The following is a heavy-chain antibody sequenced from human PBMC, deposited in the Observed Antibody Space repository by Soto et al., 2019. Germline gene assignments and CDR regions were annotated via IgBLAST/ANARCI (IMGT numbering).Heavy chain of an antibody. CDR1: GGSISSGDYY. CDR2: IYYSGST. CDR3: ARDWRFDSSSWYEEGFDP. D-gene: IGHD6-13*01. V-gene: IGHV4-30-4*01. Sequence: SETLSLTCTVSGGSISSGDYYWSWIRQPPGKGLEWIGYIYYSGSTYYNPSLKSRVTISVDTSKNQFSLKLSPVTAADTAVYYCARDWRFDSSSWYEEGFDPWGQGTLVTVSS. J-gene: IGHJ5*02.